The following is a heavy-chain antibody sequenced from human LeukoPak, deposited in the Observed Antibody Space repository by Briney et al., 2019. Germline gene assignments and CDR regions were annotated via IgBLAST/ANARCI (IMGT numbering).Heavy chain of an antibody. CDR1: GYTFTSYG. Sequence: GASVKVSCKASGYTFTSYGISWVRQAPGQGLEWMGGIIPIFGTANYAQKFQGRVTITADESTSTAYMELSSLRSEDTAVYYCVHRGYCSSTSCYTKGAFDYWGQGTLVTVSS. D-gene: IGHD2-2*02. V-gene: IGHV1-69*13. CDR2: IIPIFGTA. J-gene: IGHJ4*02. CDR3: VHRGYCSSTSCYTKGAFDY.